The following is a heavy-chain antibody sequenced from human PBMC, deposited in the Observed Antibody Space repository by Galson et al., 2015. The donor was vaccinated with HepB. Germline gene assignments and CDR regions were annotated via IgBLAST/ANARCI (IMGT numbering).Heavy chain of an antibody. CDR3: AKAHYNLDY. J-gene: IGHJ4*02. CDR1: GFIFSNYG. V-gene: IGHV3-30*18. Sequence: SLRLSCAASGFIFSNYGMHWVRQAPGKGPEWVALISDDGRNKYYGDSVKGRFTISRDNSKNTVYLQMNSLRGEDTAVYYCAKAHYNLDYWGQGTLVTVSS. CDR2: ISDDGRNK. D-gene: IGHD1-1*01.